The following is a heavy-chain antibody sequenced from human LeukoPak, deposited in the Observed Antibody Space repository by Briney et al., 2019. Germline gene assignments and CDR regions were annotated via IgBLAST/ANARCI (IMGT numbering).Heavy chain of an antibody. Sequence: SETLSLTCTVSGGSISSGSYYWSWIRQPAGKGLEWIGRIYTSGSTNYNPSLKSRVTISVDTSKNQFSLKLSSVTAADTAVYYCASGMVRGGPSGYMDVWGKGTTVTVSS. CDR3: ASGMVRGGPSGYMDV. CDR2: IYTSGST. V-gene: IGHV4-61*02. J-gene: IGHJ6*03. D-gene: IGHD3-10*01. CDR1: GGSISSGSYY.